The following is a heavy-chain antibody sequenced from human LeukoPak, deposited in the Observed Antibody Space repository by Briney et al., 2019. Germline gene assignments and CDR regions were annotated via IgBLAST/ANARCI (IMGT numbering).Heavy chain of an antibody. J-gene: IGHJ4*02. D-gene: IGHD6-13*01. CDR2: IKQDGSEQ. CDR3: ARYRANPQL. CDR1: GFTFSSNW. V-gene: IGHV3-7*01. Sequence: GGSLRLSCATSGFTFSSNWRSWVRQAPGKGLEWVASIKQDGSEQYYVDSVKGRFTISRDNAKNSLYLQMNSLRVEDTAVYYCARYRANPQLWGQGTLVIVSS.